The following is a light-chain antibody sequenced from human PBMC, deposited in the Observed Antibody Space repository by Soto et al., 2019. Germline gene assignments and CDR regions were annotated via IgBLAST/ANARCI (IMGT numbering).Light chain of an antibody. CDR2: DAS. Sequence: EIVLTQSPATLSLSPGERATLSCRASQSVSSYLAWYQQKPGQAPRLLIYDASNSATGIPARFSGSGSGTDFTLTISSLEPEEFAVYYFQQRSNGPLTFGPGTKVDIK. V-gene: IGKV3-11*01. J-gene: IGKJ3*01. CDR3: QQRSNGPLT. CDR1: QSVSSY.